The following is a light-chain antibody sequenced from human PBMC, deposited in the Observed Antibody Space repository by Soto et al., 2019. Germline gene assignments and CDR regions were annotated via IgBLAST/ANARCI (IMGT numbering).Light chain of an antibody. J-gene: IGLJ1*01. CDR3: SSYTSSSTHYV. Sequence: SALPQPPSVSGSPGQSVTISCTGTSSDVGSYNRVSWYQQPPGTAPKLMIYEVSNRPSGVPDRFSGSKSGNTASLTISGLQAEDEADYYCSSYTSSSTHYVFGTGTKVTVL. CDR1: SSDVGSYNR. CDR2: EVS. V-gene: IGLV2-18*02.